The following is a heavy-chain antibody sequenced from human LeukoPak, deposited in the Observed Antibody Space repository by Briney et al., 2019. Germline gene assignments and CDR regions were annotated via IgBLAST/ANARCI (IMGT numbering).Heavy chain of an antibody. D-gene: IGHD6-13*01. CDR3: ARLGLYTSSWYRYYYFDY. CDR2: INHSGST. V-gene: IGHV4-34*01. CDR1: GGSFNDYS. J-gene: IGHJ4*02. Sequence: SETPSLTCGVLGGSFNDYSWTWIRQSPGKGLEWIGEINHSGSTTYNPSLKSRFTMSVDASKNQFSLRLSSVTAADTAVYYCARLGLYTSSWYRYYYFDYWGQGTLVTVSS.